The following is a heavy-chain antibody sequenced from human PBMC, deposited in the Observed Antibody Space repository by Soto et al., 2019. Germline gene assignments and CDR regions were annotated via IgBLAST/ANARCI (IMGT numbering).Heavy chain of an antibody. CDR3: AKGAWLDY. CDR1: GFTFTTFD. CDR2: VRGRDGST. V-gene: IGHV3-23*01. Sequence: EVPLLESGGGLVQPGASLRLSSAASGFTFTTFDMSWARQAPGKGLEWVSVVRGRDGSTSYADSLKGRFTISKDSSKNTLYLQMNSLRAEDTALYYCAKGAWLDYWGQGTLVTVSS. J-gene: IGHJ4*02. D-gene: IGHD5-12*01.